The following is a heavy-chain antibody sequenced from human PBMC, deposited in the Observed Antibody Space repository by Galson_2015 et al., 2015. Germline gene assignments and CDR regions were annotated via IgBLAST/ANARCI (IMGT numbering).Heavy chain of an antibody. V-gene: IGHV3-66*02. J-gene: IGHJ6*02. CDR3: ARDSDRGDGGMDV. Sequence: SLRLSCAASGFRVISSYMTWVRQGSGKGLEWVSAIYSGGDTKYAGSVQGRFTISRDNVENTLFLQLTDLRPEDTAIYYCARDSDRGDGGMDVWGQGTTVIVSS. CDR1: GFRVISSY. D-gene: IGHD3-10*01. CDR2: IYSGGDT.